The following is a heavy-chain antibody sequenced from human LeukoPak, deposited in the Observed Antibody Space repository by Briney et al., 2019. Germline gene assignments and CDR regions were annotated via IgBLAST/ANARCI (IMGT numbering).Heavy chain of an antibody. J-gene: IGHJ4*02. CDR3: ALYYCDSSGYYPFDY. Sequence: ASVKVSCKASGYTFTSYGISWVRQAPGQGLEWMGWISAYNGNTNYAQKLQGRVTMTTDTSTSTAYMELRSLRSDDTAVYYCALYYCDSSGYYPFDYWGQGTLVTVSS. CDR2: ISAYNGNT. V-gene: IGHV1-18*01. CDR1: GYTFTSYG. D-gene: IGHD3-22*01.